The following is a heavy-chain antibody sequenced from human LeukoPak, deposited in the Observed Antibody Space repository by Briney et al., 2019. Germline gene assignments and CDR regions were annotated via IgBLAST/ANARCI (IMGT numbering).Heavy chain of an antibody. V-gene: IGHV3-21*01. CDR3: ARVRRGYDYYFDY. CDR2: ISSSSSYI. Sequence: SPGGSLRLSCAASGFTFSSYSMNWVRQAPGKGLEWVSSISSSSSYIYYADSVKGRFTISRDNAKNSLYLQMNSLRAEDTAVYYCARVRRGYDYYFDYWGQGTLVTVSS. CDR1: GFTFSSYS. J-gene: IGHJ4*02. D-gene: IGHD5-12*01.